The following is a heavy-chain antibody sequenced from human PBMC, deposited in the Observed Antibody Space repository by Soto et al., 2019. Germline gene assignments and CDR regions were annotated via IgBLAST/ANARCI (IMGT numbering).Heavy chain of an antibody. CDR2: INAGNGNT. Sequence: GASVKVSCKASGYTFTSYAMHWVRQAPGQRLEWMGWINAGNGNTKYSQKFQGRVTITRDTSASTAYMELSSLRSEDTAVYYCAREIAARPQYTYESFLKTYYYYAMDVWGQGTTVTVSS. D-gene: IGHD6-6*01. CDR3: AREIAARPQYTYESFLKTYYYYAMDV. CDR1: GYTFTSYA. V-gene: IGHV1-3*01. J-gene: IGHJ6*02.